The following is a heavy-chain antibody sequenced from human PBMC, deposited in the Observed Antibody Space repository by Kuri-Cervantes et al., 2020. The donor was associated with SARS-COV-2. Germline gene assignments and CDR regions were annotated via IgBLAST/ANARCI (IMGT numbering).Heavy chain of an antibody. Sequence: SETLSLTCTVSGGSISSGSYYWSWIRQPAGKGLEWIGYIYTGGSTNYNPSLKSRVTISVDTSKNQFSLKLSSVTAADTAVYYCAREWAVVNYFDYWGQGTLVTVSS. CDR3: AREWAVVNYFDY. D-gene: IGHD4-23*01. CDR1: GGSISSGSYY. CDR2: IYTGGST. V-gene: IGHV4-61*09. J-gene: IGHJ4*02.